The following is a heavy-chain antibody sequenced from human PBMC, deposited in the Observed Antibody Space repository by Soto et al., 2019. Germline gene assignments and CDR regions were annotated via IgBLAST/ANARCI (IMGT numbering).Heavy chain of an antibody. CDR3: ARDRGVGFPGMYYYYGMDV. J-gene: IGHJ6*02. D-gene: IGHD3-10*01. V-gene: IGHV3-30-3*01. CDR2: ISYDGSNK. CDR1: GFTFSSYA. Sequence: QVQLVESGGGVVQPGRSLRLSCAASGFTFSSYAMHWVRQAPGKGLEWVAVISYDGSNKYYADSVKGRFTISRDNSKNTLYLQMNSLRAEDTAVYYCARDRGVGFPGMYYYYGMDVWGQGTTVTVSS.